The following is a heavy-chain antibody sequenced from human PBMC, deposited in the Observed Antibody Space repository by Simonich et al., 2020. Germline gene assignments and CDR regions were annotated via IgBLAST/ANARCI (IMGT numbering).Heavy chain of an antibody. V-gene: IGHV1-2*02. J-gene: IGHJ6*03. CDR1: GYTFTGYY. D-gene: IGHD6-13*01. CDR3: ARGRIAAAGTYYYYYMDV. CDR2: INPNSGGT. Sequence: QVQLVQSGAEVKKPGASVKVSCKASGYTFTGYYMHWVRQAPGQGLEGRGWINPNSGGTNYAQKFKGRVTMTRETSISTAYMELSRLRSDDTAVYYCARGRIAAAGTYYYYYMDVWGKGTTVTVSS.